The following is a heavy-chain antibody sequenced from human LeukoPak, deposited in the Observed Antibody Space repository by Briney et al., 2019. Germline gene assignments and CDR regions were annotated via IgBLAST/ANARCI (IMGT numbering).Heavy chain of an antibody. CDR1: GGSFSGYY. Sequence: PPETLSLTCAVYGGSFSGYYWSWIRQPPGKGLEWIGEINHSGSTNYNPSLKSRVTISVDTSKNQFSLKLSSATAADTAVYYCARRRPERGYYGSGSYSPFSFGAFDIWGQGTMVTVSS. CDR2: INHSGST. D-gene: IGHD3-10*01. V-gene: IGHV4-34*01. CDR3: ARRRPERGYYGSGSYSPFSFGAFDI. J-gene: IGHJ3*02.